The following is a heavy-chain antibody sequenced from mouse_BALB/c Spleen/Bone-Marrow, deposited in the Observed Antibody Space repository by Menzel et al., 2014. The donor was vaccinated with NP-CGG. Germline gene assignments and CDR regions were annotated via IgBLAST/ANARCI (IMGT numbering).Heavy chain of an antibody. D-gene: IGHD1-1*01. V-gene: IGHV5-6-5*01. Sequence: EVQRVESGGGLVKPGGSLELSCAASGFTFSGYAMSWVRQTPEKRLEWVASISSGGTTYYPDSVKGRFTISRDNARNILYLQMSSLRSEDTAMYYCAGITTVDYWGRGTSVTVSS. J-gene: IGHJ4*01. CDR2: ISSGGTT. CDR3: AGITTVDY. CDR1: GFTFSGYA.